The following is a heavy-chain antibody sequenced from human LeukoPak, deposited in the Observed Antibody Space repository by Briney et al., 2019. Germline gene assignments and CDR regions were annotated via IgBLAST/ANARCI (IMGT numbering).Heavy chain of an antibody. CDR3: VRDCGGDCLYGMDV. CDR2: ISSGGAGT. V-gene: IGHV3-64*02. Sequence: PGGSLRLSCAASGFTFSTFALHWVRQAPGKGLEYVSGISSGGAGTFYADSVKGRFTISRDNTKNTLFLQMGSLRAEDMAVYYCVRDCGGDCLYGMDVWGQGTTVTVSS. J-gene: IGHJ6*02. D-gene: IGHD2-21*02. CDR1: GFTFSTFA.